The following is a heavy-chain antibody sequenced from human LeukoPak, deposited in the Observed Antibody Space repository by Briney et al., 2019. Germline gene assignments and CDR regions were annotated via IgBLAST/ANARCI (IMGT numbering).Heavy chain of an antibody. Sequence: GASVKVSCKASGYTFTSYYMHWVRQAPGQGLEWMGIINPSGGSTSCAQKFQGRVTMTRDTSTSTVYMELSSLRSEDTAVYYCARVALPYCSGGSCYSYYYYGMDVWGQGTTVTVSS. D-gene: IGHD2-15*01. CDR2: INPSGGST. V-gene: IGHV1-46*03. J-gene: IGHJ6*02. CDR3: ARVALPYCSGGSCYSYYYYGMDV. CDR1: GYTFTSYY.